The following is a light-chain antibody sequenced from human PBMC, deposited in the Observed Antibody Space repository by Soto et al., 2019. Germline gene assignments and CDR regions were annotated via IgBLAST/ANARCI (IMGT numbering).Light chain of an antibody. V-gene: IGLV2-14*01. CDR2: DVS. CDR1: SSDVGGYNY. J-gene: IGLJ1*01. CDR3: SSYTSSSTSYV. Sequence: QSALTQPASVSGSPGQSITISCTGTSSDVGGYNYVSWYQQHPGKAPKLMIYDVSNRPSGVSNRFSGSKSGNTASLTISWRQADDEADYYCSSYTSSSTSYVFGTGTKVTVL.